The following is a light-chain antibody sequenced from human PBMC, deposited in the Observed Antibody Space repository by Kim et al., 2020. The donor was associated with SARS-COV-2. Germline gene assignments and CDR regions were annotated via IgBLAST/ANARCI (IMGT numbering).Light chain of an antibody. CDR3: QQFVISPPS. CDR2: KAS. J-gene: IGKJ2*03. CDR1: QTIGNW. V-gene: IGKV1-5*03. Sequence: DIQMTQSPSTLSASVGDRVTITCRASQTIGNWLAWYQHKSGKAPKLLIYKASSLESGVPSRFSGSGSGTEFTLTISSLQPDDFATYYSQQFVISPPSFGRGTKL.